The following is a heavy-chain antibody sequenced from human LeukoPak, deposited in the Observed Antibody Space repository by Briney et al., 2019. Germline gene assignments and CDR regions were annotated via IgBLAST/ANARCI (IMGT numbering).Heavy chain of an antibody. CDR1: GYSISTDYY. Sequence: SETLSLTCTVSGYSISTDYYWGWIRQPPGKGLEWIGSIYHSGTTYYNPSLKSRVTISVDTSNNQFSLKLSSVTAADTAVYYCARDPSSGYSNRRNNYFDPWGQGTLVTVSS. CDR3: ARDPSSGYSNRRNNYFDP. J-gene: IGHJ5*02. D-gene: IGHD6-13*01. V-gene: IGHV4-38-2*02. CDR2: IYHSGTT.